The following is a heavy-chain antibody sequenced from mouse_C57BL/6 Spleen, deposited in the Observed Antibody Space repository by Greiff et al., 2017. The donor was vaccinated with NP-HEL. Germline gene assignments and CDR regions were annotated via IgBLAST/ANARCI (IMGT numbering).Heavy chain of an antibody. Sequence: EVKVVESGGGLVKPGGSLKLSCAASGFTFSDYGMHWVRQAPEKGLEWVAYISSGSSTIYYADTVKGRFTISRDNAKNTLFLQMTSLRSEDTAMYYCAREGGYDERPWFAYWGQGTLVTVSA. CDR1: GFTFSDYG. V-gene: IGHV5-17*01. CDR3: AREGGYDERPWFAY. D-gene: IGHD2-2*01. CDR2: ISSGSSTI. J-gene: IGHJ3*01.